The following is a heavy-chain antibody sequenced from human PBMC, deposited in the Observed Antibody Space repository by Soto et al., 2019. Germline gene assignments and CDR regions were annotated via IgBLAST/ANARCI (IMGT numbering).Heavy chain of an antibody. D-gene: IGHD3-9*01. CDR2: IIPIFGTA. CDR3: ARCYDILTGSQEYYFDY. V-gene: IGHV1-69*05. CDR1: GGTFSSYA. J-gene: IGHJ4*02. Sequence: ASVKVSCKASGGTFSSYAISWVRQAPGQGLEWMGGIIPIFGTANYAQKFQGRVTITTDTSTSTAYMELRSLRSDDTAVYYCARCYDILTGSQEYYFDYWGQGTLVTVSS.